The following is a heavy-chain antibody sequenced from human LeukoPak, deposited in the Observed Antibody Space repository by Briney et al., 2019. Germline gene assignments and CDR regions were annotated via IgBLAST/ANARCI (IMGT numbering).Heavy chain of an antibody. D-gene: IGHD3-3*01. Sequence: PGGSLRLSCAASGFTFSSYAMHWVRQAPGKGLEWVAVISYDGSNKYYADSVKGRFTISRDNSKNTLYLQMNSLRAEDTAVYYCARDGGYDFWSGYYQDYWGQGTLVTVSS. CDR3: ARDGGYDFWSGYYQDY. CDR2: ISYDGSNK. CDR1: GFTFSSYA. J-gene: IGHJ4*02. V-gene: IGHV3-30*04.